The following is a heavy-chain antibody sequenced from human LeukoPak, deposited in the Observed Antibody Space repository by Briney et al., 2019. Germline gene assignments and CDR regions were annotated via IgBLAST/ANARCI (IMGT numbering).Heavy chain of an antibody. D-gene: IGHD3-3*01. CDR1: GGSISGYY. Sequence: SETLSLTCTVSGGSISGYYWSWIRQPPGKGLEWIGYISYSGSTNYNPSLKSRVTISVDTSKNQFSLKLSSVTAADTAVYYCACRITIFGVVLDYWGQGTLVTVSS. V-gene: IGHV4-59*08. CDR2: ISYSGST. J-gene: IGHJ4*02. CDR3: ACRITIFGVVLDY.